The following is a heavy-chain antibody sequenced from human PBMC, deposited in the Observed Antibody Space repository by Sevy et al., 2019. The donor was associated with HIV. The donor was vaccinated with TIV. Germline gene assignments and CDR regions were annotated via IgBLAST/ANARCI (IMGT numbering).Heavy chain of an antibody. CDR1: GFTFSKYS. CDR3: AREGCTKPHDY. J-gene: IGHJ4*02. V-gene: IGHV3-23*01. Sequence: GGSLRLTCAASGFTFSKYSMSWVRRPPGKGLEWVSTLSFGCGEINYADSVKGRFTISRDNSKSSVYLQMNNLRPEDTAVYYCAREGCTKPHDYWVQGTLVTVSS. D-gene: IGHD2-8*01. CDR2: LSFGCGEI.